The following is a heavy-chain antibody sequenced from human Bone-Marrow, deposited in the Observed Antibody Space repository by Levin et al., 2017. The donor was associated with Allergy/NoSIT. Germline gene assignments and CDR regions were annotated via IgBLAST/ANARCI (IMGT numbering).Heavy chain of an antibody. CDR1: GYTFGSYG. D-gene: IGHD5-18*01. V-gene: IGHV1-18*01. J-gene: IGHJ4*02. Sequence: ASVKVSCKASGYTFGSYGISWVRQAPGQGLEWMGWIGPDNGNTNYAQKLQGGVTMTTDTSTSTAYMELRSLRSDDTAVYYCARDGYSFGLIQYWGQGTLVTVSS. CDR2: IGPDNGNT. CDR3: ARDGYSFGLIQY.